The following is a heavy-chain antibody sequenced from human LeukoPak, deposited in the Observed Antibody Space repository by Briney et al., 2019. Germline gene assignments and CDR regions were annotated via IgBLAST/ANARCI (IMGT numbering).Heavy chain of an antibody. V-gene: IGHV4-39*07. CDR3: ARDYAFDI. Sequence: SETLSLTCTVSGGSISSSSFYWGWIRQPPGKGLEWIGSIFYSGSTYYNPSLKSRVTISVATSRNQFSLKLSSVTAADTAVYYCARDYAFDIWGQGTMVTVSS. CDR2: IFYSGST. J-gene: IGHJ3*02. CDR1: GGSISSSSFY.